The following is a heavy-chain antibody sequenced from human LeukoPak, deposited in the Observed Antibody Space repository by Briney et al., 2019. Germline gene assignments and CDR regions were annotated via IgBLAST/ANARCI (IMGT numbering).Heavy chain of an antibody. CDR2: ISSSGSTI. CDR1: GFTFSSYE. CDR3: ARVGYRGYSYGPFDY. V-gene: IGHV3-48*03. D-gene: IGHD5-18*01. J-gene: IGHJ4*02. Sequence: GGSLRLSCAASGFTFSSYEMNWVRQAPGKGLEWVSYISSSGSTIYYADSVKGRFTISRDNTKNSLYLQMNSLRAEDTAVYYCARVGYRGYSYGPFDYWGQGTLVTVSS.